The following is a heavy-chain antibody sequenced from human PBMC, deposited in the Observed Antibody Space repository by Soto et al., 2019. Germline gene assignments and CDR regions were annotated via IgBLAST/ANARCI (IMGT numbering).Heavy chain of an antibody. D-gene: IGHD6-19*01. CDR2: IYYSGST. CDR1: GGSISSSSYY. J-gene: IGHJ3*02. CDR3: ARRRSSGWFDAFDI. V-gene: IGHV4-39*01. Sequence: SETLSLTCTVSGGSISSSSYYWGWIRQPPGKGLEWIGSIYYSGSTYYNPSLKSRVTISVDTSKNQFSLKLSSVTAADTAVYYCARRRSSGWFDAFDIWGQGTMVTVSS.